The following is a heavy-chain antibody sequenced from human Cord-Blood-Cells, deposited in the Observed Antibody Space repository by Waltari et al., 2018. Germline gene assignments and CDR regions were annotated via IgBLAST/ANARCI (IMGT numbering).Heavy chain of an antibody. CDR2: IFSNNEK. J-gene: IGHJ3*02. V-gene: IGHV2-26*01. CDR1: GFSLSTARMG. CDR3: ARIRLLLAARPDAFDI. Sequence: QVTLKESGPVLVKPTETLTLTCTVSGFSLSTARMGVSWIRQPPGKALEWLAHIFSNNEKSYSTSLKSRLTTSKDTAKSQVVLTMTNMDPVDTATYYCARIRLLLAARPDAFDIWGQGTMVTVSS. D-gene: IGHD6-6*01.